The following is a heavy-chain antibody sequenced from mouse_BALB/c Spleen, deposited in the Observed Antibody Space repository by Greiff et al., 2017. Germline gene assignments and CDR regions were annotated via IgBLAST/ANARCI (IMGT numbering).Heavy chain of an antibody. V-gene: IGHV1S34*01. J-gene: IGHJ2*01. D-gene: IGHD1-1*01. CDR2: ISCYNGAT. Sequence: LVKTGASVKISCKASGYSFTGYYMHWVKQSHGKSLEWIGYISCYNGATSYNQKFKGKATFTVDTSSSTAYMQFNSLTSEDSAVYYSARGDYYGRLDYFDYWGQGTTLTVSS. CDR1: GYSFTGYY. CDR3: ARGDYYGRLDYFDY.